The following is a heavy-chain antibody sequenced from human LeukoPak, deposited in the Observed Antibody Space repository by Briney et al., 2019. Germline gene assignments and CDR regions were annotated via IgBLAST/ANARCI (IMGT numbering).Heavy chain of an antibody. V-gene: IGHV4-61*01. CDR1: GGSVSSGSYY. J-gene: IGHJ6*02. CDR2: IYYSGST. D-gene: IGHD5-18*01. CDR3: ARDTAMVVIPSYYYGMDV. Sequence: PSETLSLTCTVSGGSVSSGSYYWSWIRQPPGKGLEWIGYIYYSGSTNYNPSLKSRVTISVDTSKNQFSLKLSSVTAADTAVYYCARDTAMVVIPSYYYGMDVWGQGTTVTVSS.